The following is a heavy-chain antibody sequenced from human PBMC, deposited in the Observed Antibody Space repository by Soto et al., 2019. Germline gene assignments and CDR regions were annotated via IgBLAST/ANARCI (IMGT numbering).Heavy chain of an antibody. CDR2: FIPIFVSA. CDR3: ARDVSSNATRFGGYDL. Sequence: QLHLVQSGAEVKKAGSSVKVSCKASGGTVSSYAITWVRQAPGKGLEWMGVFIPIFVSAHYAPKFQGRITKAGDESTSKASRRLGGFTSEDTAIYYSARDVSSNATRFGGYDLWGQETQGTVSS. CDR1: GGTVSSYA. V-gene: IGHV1-69*01. D-gene: IGHD3-16*01. J-gene: IGHJ4*02.